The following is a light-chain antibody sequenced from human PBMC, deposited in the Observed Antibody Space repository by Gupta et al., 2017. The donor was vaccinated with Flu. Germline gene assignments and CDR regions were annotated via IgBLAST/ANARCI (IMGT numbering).Light chain of an antibody. CDR3: QRDDSLWT. CDR2: QAS. Sequence: DIQMTQSPSTLSASVGDRVTITCRASQSISNWLAWYQQKPGKVPKLLIYQASSLESGVPSRFSGSGSGTEFTLTSSSRQPDDVATYYFQRDDSLWTFGQGTRVEIK. V-gene: IGKV1-5*03. J-gene: IGKJ1*01. CDR1: QSISNW.